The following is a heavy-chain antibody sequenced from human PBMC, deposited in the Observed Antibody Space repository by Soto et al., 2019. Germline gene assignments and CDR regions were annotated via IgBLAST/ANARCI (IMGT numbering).Heavy chain of an antibody. J-gene: IGHJ3*02. CDR3: AGETSDYDILTGPTTFDI. CDR2: IDHTGGT. D-gene: IGHD3-9*01. Sequence: QVQLQQWGAGLLKPSETLSLTCAVSGGSFSGYYWNWIRQPPGKGLEWIGEIDHTGGTTYNPSLESRITISVDTSRGQISLRLTSVTAADTAVYYCAGETSDYDILTGPTTFDIWGQGTMVTVSS. CDR1: GGSFSGYY. V-gene: IGHV4-34*02.